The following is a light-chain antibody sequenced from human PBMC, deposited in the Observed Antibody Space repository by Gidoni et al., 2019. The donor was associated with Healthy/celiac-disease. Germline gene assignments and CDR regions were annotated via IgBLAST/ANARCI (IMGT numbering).Light chain of an antibody. CDR3: QQYNNWPPYT. CDR2: GAS. V-gene: IGKV3-15*01. J-gene: IGKJ2*01. CDR1: QSVSSN. Sequence: EIVMTQSPATLSVSPGERATLSCRASQSVSSNLAWYQQKPGQAPRLRIYGASNRATGIPARFSGSGSWTEFTLTISSLQSEDFAVYYCQQYNNWPPYTFGQGTKLEIK.